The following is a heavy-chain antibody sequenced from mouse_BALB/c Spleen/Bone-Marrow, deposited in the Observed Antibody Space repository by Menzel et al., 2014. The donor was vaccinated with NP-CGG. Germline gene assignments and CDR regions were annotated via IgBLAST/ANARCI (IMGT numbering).Heavy chain of an antibody. CDR1: GFVFSSFW. CDR3: ARNYINGYVNY. Sequence: EVMLLVSGGGLVQLGGSLKLSCAASGFVFSSFWMTRVRLASGKGVEWICEINSDISTINYTLSLKDKFIISRDNAKNTLSQQMRIRRSEDATLYNFARNYINGYVNYCGQWTLDTVS. CDR2: INSDISTI. J-gene: IGHJ3*01. V-gene: IGHV4-1*02. D-gene: IGHD2-12*01.